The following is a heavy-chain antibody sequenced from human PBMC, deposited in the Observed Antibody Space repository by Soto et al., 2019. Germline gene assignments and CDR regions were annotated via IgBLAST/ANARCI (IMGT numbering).Heavy chain of an antibody. Sequence: GGSLRLSCAASGFTFSNYWMSWVRQAPGKGLEWVANIKQDGSDKYYVDSVRGRFTISRDNAKNSLYLQMNSLRAEDTALYYCARAVDYTSSSPGYWGQGTLVTVSS. J-gene: IGHJ4*02. V-gene: IGHV3-7*05. CDR1: GFTFSNYW. CDR3: ARAVDYTSSSPGY. D-gene: IGHD6-6*01. CDR2: IKQDGSDK.